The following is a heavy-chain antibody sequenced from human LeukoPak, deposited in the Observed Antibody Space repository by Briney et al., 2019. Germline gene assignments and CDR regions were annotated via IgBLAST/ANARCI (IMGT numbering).Heavy chain of an antibody. Sequence: GASVKVSCKASGGTFSSYAISWVRQAPGQGLEWMGGIIPIFGTANYAQKFQGRVTITADKSTSTAYMELSSLRSEDTAVYYCASEVREYSSGWFDYWGQGTLVTVSS. CDR1: GGTFSSYA. CDR3: ASEVREYSSGWFDY. J-gene: IGHJ4*02. V-gene: IGHV1-69*06. D-gene: IGHD6-19*01. CDR2: IIPIFGTA.